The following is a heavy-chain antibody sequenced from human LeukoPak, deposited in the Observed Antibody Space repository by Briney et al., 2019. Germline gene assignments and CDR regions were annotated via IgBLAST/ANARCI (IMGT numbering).Heavy chain of an antibody. Sequence: GASVKVSCKASEYTFTGYYVHWVRQAPGQGLEWMGWINPNSGGTNYAQKFKGRVTMTRDTSISTAYMELSRLRSDDTAAYYCARVPKATPGHFDYWGQGTLVTVSS. CDR2: INPNSGGT. CDR1: EYTFTGYY. CDR3: ARVPKATPGHFDY. J-gene: IGHJ4*02. V-gene: IGHV1-2*02.